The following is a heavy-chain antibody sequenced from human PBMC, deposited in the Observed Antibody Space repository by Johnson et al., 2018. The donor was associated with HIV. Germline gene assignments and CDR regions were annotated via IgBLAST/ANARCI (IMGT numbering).Heavy chain of an antibody. V-gene: IGHV3-20*04. Sequence: VQLVESGGGLIQPGGSLRLSCAASGFTVRSNYMSWVRQATGKGLEWVSGINWNGGSTGYADSVKGRFTISRDNAKNSLYLQMNSLRVEDTALYYCAREIGYCSGGSCYLAFDIWGQGTMVTVSS. CDR1: GFTVRSNY. J-gene: IGHJ3*02. D-gene: IGHD2-15*01. CDR2: INWNGGST. CDR3: AREIGYCSGGSCYLAFDI.